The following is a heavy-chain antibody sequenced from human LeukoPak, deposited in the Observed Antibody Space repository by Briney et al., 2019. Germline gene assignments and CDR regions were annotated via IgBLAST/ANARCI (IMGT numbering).Heavy chain of an antibody. Sequence: GGSLRLSCAASGFTFSNYAMSWARQAPGKGLEWVSSISGSGASTYYADSVKGRFPISRGNSKTTLYLQMNSLRAEDTAVYYCAKHRGYISDDMDVWGQGTTVTVSS. V-gene: IGHV3-23*01. D-gene: IGHD5-18*01. J-gene: IGHJ6*02. CDR2: ISGSGAST. CDR3: AKHRGYISDDMDV. CDR1: GFTFSNYA.